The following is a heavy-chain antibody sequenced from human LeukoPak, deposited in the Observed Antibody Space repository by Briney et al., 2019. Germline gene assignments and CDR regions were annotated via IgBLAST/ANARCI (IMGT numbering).Heavy chain of an antibody. Sequence: GGPLRLSCAASGFTVSSNYMSWVRQAPGKGLEWVSVIYSGGSTYYADSVKGRFTISRDNSKNTLYLQMNSLRAEDTAVYYCAINYMVPFDYWGQGTLVTVSS. CDR2: IYSGGST. J-gene: IGHJ4*02. D-gene: IGHD1-7*01. CDR1: GFTVSSNY. CDR3: AINYMVPFDY. V-gene: IGHV3-66*01.